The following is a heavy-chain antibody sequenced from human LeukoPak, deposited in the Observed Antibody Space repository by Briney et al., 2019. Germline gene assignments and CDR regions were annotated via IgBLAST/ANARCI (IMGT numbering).Heavy chain of an antibody. Sequence: PSETLSLTCTVSGGSISSYYWSWIRQPPGKGLEWIGSIYYSGSTNYNPSLKSRVTISVDTSKNQFSLKLSSVTAADTAVYYCARGRSNWGPAPFDYWGQGTLVTVSS. CDR1: GGSISSYY. V-gene: IGHV4-59*01. J-gene: IGHJ4*02. D-gene: IGHD7-27*01. CDR3: ARGRSNWGPAPFDY. CDR2: IYYSGST.